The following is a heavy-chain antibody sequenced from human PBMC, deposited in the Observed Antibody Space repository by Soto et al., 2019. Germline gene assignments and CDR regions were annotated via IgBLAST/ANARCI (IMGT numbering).Heavy chain of an antibody. D-gene: IGHD3-22*01. CDR1: GGSISSYY. J-gene: IGHJ4*02. CDR2: IYYSGST. CDR3: ARGSVVFDY. V-gene: IGHV4-59*01. Sequence: GKTSETLSLTCTVSGGSISSYYWSWIRQTPGKGLEWIGYIYYSGSTNYNPSLKSRVTISVDTSKNQFSLKLSSVTAADTAVYYCARGSVVFDYWGQGTLVTVSS.